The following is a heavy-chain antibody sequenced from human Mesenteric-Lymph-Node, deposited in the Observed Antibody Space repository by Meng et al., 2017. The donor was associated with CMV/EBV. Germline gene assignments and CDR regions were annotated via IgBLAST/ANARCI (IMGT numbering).Heavy chain of an antibody. CDR2: IYHSGTT. CDR1: GGYY. Sequence: GGYYWSWIRQPPGKGLEWIGYIYHSGTTYYNPSLRSRVTISVDTSKNQFSLKLTSVTAADTAVYYCAREWAYSYDTSGYLKTPWFDPWGQGTLVTVSS. D-gene: IGHD3-22*01. CDR3: AREWAYSYDTSGYLKTPWFDP. V-gene: IGHV4-31*02. J-gene: IGHJ5*02.